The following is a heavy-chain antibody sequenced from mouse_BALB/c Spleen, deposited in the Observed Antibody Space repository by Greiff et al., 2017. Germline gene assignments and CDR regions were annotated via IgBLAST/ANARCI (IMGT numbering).Heavy chain of an antibody. CDR3: TTYYRYDWFAY. CDR1: GFTFSNYW. CDR2: IRLKSNNYAT. Sequence: EVHLVESGGGLVQPGGSMKLSCVASGFTFSNYWMNWVRQSPEKGLEWVAEIRLKSNNYATHYAESVKGRFTISRDDSKSSVYLQMNNLRAEDTGIYYCTTYYRYDWFAYWGQGTLVTVSA. V-gene: IGHV6-6*02. D-gene: IGHD2-14*01. J-gene: IGHJ3*01.